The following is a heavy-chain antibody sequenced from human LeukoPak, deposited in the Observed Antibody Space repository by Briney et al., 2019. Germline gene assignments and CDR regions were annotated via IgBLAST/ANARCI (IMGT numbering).Heavy chain of an antibody. V-gene: IGHV4-4*02. CDR3: AGEVQNYGGNSGAGDH. CDR2: IYHSGST. D-gene: IGHD4-23*01. Sequence: GTLSLTCAVSGGSISSSNWWNWVRQPPGKGLEWIGEIYHSGSTNYNPSLKSRVTISVDKSKNQFSLKLSSVTAADTAVYYCAGEVQNYGGNSGAGDHWGQGTLVTVSS. CDR1: GGSISSSNW. J-gene: IGHJ5*02.